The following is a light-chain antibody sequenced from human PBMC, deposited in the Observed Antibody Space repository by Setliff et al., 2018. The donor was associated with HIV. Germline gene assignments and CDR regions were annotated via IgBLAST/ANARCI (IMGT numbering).Light chain of an antibody. CDR3: CSNTGSNTYV. V-gene: IGLV2-23*01. CDR1: SNDVGRYDL. Sequence: QSVLTQPASVSGSPGQSITISCTGTSNDVGRYDLVSWYQQHPARAPKLMIYQASKRPSGVSNRFSGSKSGNTASLTISGLQAEDEADYYCCSNTGSNTYVFGTGTKVNVL. CDR2: QAS. J-gene: IGLJ1*01.